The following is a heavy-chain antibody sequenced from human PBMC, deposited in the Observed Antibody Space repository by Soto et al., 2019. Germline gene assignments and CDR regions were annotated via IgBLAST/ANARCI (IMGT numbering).Heavy chain of an antibody. CDR3: ATDRARITIFGVVKSFDP. V-gene: IGHV1-24*01. CDR1: GYTLTELS. J-gene: IGHJ5*02. Sequence: GASVKVSCKVSGYTLTELSMHWVRQAPGKGLEWMGGFDPEDGETIYAQKFQGRVTMTEDTSTDTAYMELSSLRSEDTAVYYCATDRARITIFGVVKSFDPWSQGTLVTVSS. CDR2: FDPEDGET. D-gene: IGHD3-3*01.